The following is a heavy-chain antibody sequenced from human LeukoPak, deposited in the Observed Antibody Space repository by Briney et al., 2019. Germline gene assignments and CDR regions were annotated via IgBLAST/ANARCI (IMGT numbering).Heavy chain of an antibody. CDR3: AREIGGGHHYFEH. J-gene: IGHJ4*02. V-gene: IGHV3-53*01. CDR2: FYSDALDGIT. Sequence: GGSLRLSCAGSGATVSSSTMSWVRQAPGKGLEWVSNFYSDALDGITNYADSVKGRFTISRDNSQNTLYLQMNSLRVEDTATYYCAREIGGGHHYFEHWGQGTVVTVSS. D-gene: IGHD1-26*01. CDR1: GATVSSST.